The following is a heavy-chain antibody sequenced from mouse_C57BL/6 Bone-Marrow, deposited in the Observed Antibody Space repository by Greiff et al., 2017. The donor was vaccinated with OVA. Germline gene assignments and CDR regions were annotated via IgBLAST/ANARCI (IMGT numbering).Heavy chain of an antibody. CDR1: GYTFTSYW. CDR3: AKGDYDYARWYFDV. CDR2: IDPSDSYT. V-gene: IGHV1-50*01. Sequence: QVQLQQPGAELVKPGASVKLSCKASGYTFTSYWMQWVKQRPGQGLEWIGEIDPSDSYTNYNQKFKGKATLTVDTSSSTAYMQLSSLTSEDSAVYYCAKGDYDYARWYFDVWGTGTTVTVSS. J-gene: IGHJ1*03. D-gene: IGHD2-4*01.